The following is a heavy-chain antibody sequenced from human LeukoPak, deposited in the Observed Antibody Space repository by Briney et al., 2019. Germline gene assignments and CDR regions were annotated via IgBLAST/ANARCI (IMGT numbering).Heavy chain of an antibody. D-gene: IGHD4-17*01. CDR1: GFTFSGYS. Sequence: PGGSLRLSCVASGFTFSGYSMNWVRQAPGKGLEWVSYISSGGSTIYYADSVKGRFTISRDNAKNSLYLQMNSLRAEDTAVYYCARSLHGDYPPEYWGQGTLVTVSS. J-gene: IGHJ4*02. CDR2: ISSGGSTI. CDR3: ARSLHGDYPPEY. V-gene: IGHV3-48*01.